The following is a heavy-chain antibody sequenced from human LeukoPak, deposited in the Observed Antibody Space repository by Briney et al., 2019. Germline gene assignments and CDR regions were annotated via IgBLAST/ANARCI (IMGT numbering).Heavy chain of an antibody. J-gene: IGHJ4*02. CDR2: IWYDGSNK. V-gene: IGHV3-33*01. CDR1: GFTFSNYG. D-gene: IGHD1-26*01. Sequence: PGRSLRLSCAASGFTFSNYGMHWVRQAPGKGLEWVAVIWYDGSNKYYADSVKGRFTISRDNSKNTLYLQMNSLRAEDTAVYYCARASLLTHRLTDYWGQGTLVTVSS. CDR3: ARASLLTHRLTDY.